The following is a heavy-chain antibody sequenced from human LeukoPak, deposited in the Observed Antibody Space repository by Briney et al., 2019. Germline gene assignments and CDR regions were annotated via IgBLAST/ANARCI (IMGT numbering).Heavy chain of an antibody. CDR3: ARVTATIPFDN. Sequence: PSETLSLTCAVSGGSITSNNWWSWVRHPPGKGLEWIGEIAHSGSTNYNTSLKSRVIMSVDKSKNQFSLKLNSVTAADTAVYFCARVTATIPFDNGGQGTLVTVSS. V-gene: IGHV4-4*02. CDR1: GGSITSNNW. D-gene: IGHD1-1*01. J-gene: IGHJ4*02. CDR2: IAHSGST.